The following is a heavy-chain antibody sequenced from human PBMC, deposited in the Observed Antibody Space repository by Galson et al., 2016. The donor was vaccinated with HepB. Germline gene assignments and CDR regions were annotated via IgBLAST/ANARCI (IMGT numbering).Heavy chain of an antibody. D-gene: IGHD1-26*01. J-gene: IGHJ4*02. V-gene: IGHV3-53*01. CDR1: GFIVSNDY. CDR2: SYGDGST. CDR3: ARDRGGTYSNCFDY. Sequence: SLRLSCAASGFIVSNDYMNWVRQAPGKGLEWLSVSYGDGSTYYAESVRGRFTISRDNSKNSVFLQMNNLRAEDTAVYYCARDRGGTYSNCFDYWGQGTMVTVSS.